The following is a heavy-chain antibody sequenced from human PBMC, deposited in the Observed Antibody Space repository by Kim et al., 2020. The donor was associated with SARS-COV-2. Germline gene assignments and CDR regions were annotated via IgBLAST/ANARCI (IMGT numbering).Heavy chain of an antibody. D-gene: IGHD6-13*01. CDR1: GGSFSGYY. V-gene: IGHV4-34*01. CDR2: INHSGST. J-gene: IGHJ5*02. CDR3: ARGLSQQPTPAYNWFDP. Sequence: SETLSLTCAVYGGSFSGYYWSWIRQPPGKGLEWIGEINHSGSTNYNPSLKSRVTISVDTSKNQFSLKLSSVTAADTAVYYCARGLSQQPTPAYNWFDPWGQGTLVTVSS.